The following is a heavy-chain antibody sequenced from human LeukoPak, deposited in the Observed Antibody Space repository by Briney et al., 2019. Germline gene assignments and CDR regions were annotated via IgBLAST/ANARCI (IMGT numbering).Heavy chain of an antibody. Sequence: VASVKVSCKASGGTFSSYAISWVRQAPGQGLEWMGGIIPIFGTANYAQKFQGRVTITTDESTSTAYMELSSLRSEDTAVYYCARDLFGDVYTVPAEPFDYWGQGTLVTVSS. CDR2: IIPIFGTA. D-gene: IGHD2-21*02. J-gene: IGHJ4*02. V-gene: IGHV1-69*05. CDR3: ARDLFGDVYTVPAEPFDY. CDR1: GGTFSSYA.